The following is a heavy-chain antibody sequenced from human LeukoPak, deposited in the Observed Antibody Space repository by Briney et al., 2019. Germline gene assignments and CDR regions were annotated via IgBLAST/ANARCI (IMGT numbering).Heavy chain of an antibody. CDR1: GFVFSSYA. V-gene: IGHV3-23*01. J-gene: IGHJ4*02. Sequence: PGGSLRLSCAASGFVFSSYAMSWVRQAPGKGLEWVSTLSDSGGKTYYADSVKGRFTISRDNSKNTLSLQMNSLRAEDTAVYYCARDLSTKYSIDYWGQGTLVTVPS. CDR2: LSDSGGKT. CDR3: ARDLSTKYSIDY. D-gene: IGHD1-1*01.